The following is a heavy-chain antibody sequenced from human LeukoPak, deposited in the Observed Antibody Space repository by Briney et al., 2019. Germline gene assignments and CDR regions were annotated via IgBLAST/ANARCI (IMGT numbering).Heavy chain of an antibody. J-gene: IGHJ4*02. CDR2: IYYSGST. CDR1: GGSISSSSYY. Sequence: SETLSLTCTVSGGSISSSSYYWDWIRQPPGKGLEWIGSIYYSGSTYYNPSLKSRVTISVDTSKNQFSLKLSSVTAADTAVYYCASLQLWLRSFDYWGQGTLVTVSS. D-gene: IGHD5-18*01. V-gene: IGHV4-39*01. CDR3: ASLQLWLRSFDY.